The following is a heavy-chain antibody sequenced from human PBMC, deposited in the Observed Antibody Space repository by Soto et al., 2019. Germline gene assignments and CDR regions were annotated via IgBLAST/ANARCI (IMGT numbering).Heavy chain of an antibody. CDR2: IYPGDSDT. J-gene: IGHJ3*02. CDR3: VRQRVYYYDSSGSQRPVDFDI. D-gene: IGHD3-22*01. Sequence: GESLKISCKGSGYSFTSYWIGWVRQMPGKGLEWMGIIYPGDSDTRYSPSFQGQVTISADKSISTAYLQWSSLKASDTAMYYCVRQRVYYYDSSGSQRPVDFDIWGQGTMVTVSS. V-gene: IGHV5-51*01. CDR1: GYSFTSYW.